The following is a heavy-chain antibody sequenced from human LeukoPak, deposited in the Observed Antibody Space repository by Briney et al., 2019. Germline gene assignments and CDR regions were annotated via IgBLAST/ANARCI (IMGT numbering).Heavy chain of an antibody. J-gene: IGHJ4*02. CDR2: IYYSGST. CDR1: GGSISSSSYY. D-gene: IGHD6-13*01. V-gene: IGHV4-39*01. Sequence: SETLSLTCTVSGGSISSSSYYWGWIRQPPGKGLEWIGSIYYSGSTYYNPSLKSRVTISVDTSKNQFSLKLGSVTAADTAVYYCARTAADLRIDYWGQGTLVTVSS. CDR3: ARTAADLRIDY.